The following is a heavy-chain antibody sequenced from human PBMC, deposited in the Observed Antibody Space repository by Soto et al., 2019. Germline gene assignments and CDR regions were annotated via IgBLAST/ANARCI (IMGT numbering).Heavy chain of an antibody. V-gene: IGHV4-31*03. Sequence: QVQLQESGPGLVKPSQTLSLTCTVSGGSISSGGYYWSWIRQHPGKGLEWIGYIYYSGSTYYNPSFKSRVTVPVDPSKNQFSLKLGSVTAADTAVYYCARAAHYSSPFRWFDPWGQGTLVTVSS. J-gene: IGHJ5*02. CDR2: IYYSGST. CDR1: GGSISSGGYY. CDR3: ARAAHYSSPFRWFDP. D-gene: IGHD6-13*01.